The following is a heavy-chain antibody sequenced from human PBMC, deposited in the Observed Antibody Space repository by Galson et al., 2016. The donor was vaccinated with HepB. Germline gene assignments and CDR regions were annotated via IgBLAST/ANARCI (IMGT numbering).Heavy chain of an antibody. CDR3: AKGGSGGWPFDP. CDR1: GFTFNSYA. Sequence: SLRLSCAASGFTFNSYAMSWVRQAPGKGLEWVSAISNSGGSAYYAGSVKGRFTISRDNSNNTLYLQMNSLRAEDTAVYYCAKGGSGGWPFDPWGQGTLVTVSS. V-gene: IGHV3-23*01. D-gene: IGHD2-15*01. CDR2: ISNSGGSA. J-gene: IGHJ5*02.